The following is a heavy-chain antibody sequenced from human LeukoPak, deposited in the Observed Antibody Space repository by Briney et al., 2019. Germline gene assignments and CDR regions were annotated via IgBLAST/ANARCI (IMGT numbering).Heavy chain of an antibody. D-gene: IGHD3-10*01. V-gene: IGHV1-2*02. J-gene: IGHJ3*02. Sequence: ASVKSSCKASGYTFTGYYMHWVRQAPGQGLEWMGWINPNSGGTNYAQKFQGRVTMTRDTSISTAYMELSRLRSDDTAVYYCARKPMVRGVIHAFDIWGQRTMVTVSS. CDR1: GYTFTGYY. CDR2: INPNSGGT. CDR3: ARKPMVRGVIHAFDI.